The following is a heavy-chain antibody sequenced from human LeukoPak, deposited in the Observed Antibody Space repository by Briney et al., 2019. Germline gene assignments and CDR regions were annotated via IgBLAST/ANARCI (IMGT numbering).Heavy chain of an antibody. CDR1: GFTFSGYW. V-gene: IGHV3-74*01. J-gene: IGHJ4*02. CDR3: VRESGYTYGL. D-gene: IGHD5-24*01. Sequence: GGSLRLSCTASGFTFSGYWMHWVRQVPGKGLVWVSYIKSDGTTTNYADYVKGRFTISRDNAKNTLYLQMNSLRVEDTAVYYCVRESGYTYGLWGQGSLVTVSS. CDR2: IKSDGTTT.